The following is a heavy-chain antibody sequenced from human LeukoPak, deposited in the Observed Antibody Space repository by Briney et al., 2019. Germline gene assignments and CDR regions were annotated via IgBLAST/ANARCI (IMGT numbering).Heavy chain of an antibody. CDR1: GFTFSSYG. Sequence: GRSLRLSCAASGFTFSSYGMHWVRQAPGKGLEWVAVISYDGSNKYYADSVKGRFTISRDNSKNTLYLQMNSLRAEDTAVYYCARDGNWNYRPVAPGLDYWGQGTLVTVSS. CDR2: ISYDGSNK. V-gene: IGHV3-30*03. D-gene: IGHD1-7*01. J-gene: IGHJ4*02. CDR3: ARDGNWNYRPVAPGLDY.